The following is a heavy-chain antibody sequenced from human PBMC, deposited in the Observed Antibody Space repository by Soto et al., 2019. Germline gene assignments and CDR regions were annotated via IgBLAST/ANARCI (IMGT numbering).Heavy chain of an antibody. D-gene: IGHD4-17*01. J-gene: IGHJ5*02. CDR1: AYSFTKYW. CDR3: ASLSPPGSVTTNWFEP. Sequence: GEYLKMSCKGSAYSFTKYWIIWVRQVPGKGLEWMGRIDTSYSYSHYSPSFQGQVTISADKSISTAYLQWSSLKASDTPMYYCASLSPPGSVTTNWFEPWRQETLVTVSS. CDR2: IDTSYSYS. V-gene: IGHV5-10-1*04.